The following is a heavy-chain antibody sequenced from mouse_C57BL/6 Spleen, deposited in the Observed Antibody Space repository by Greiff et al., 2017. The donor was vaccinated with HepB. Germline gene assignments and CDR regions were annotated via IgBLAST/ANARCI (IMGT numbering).Heavy chain of an antibody. CDR3: ANDPFDY. CDR2: IDPSDSYT. CDR1: GYTFTSYW. J-gene: IGHJ2*01. D-gene: IGHD2-12*01. Sequence: QVQLKQPGAELVRPGTSVKLSCKASGYTFTSYWMHWVKQRPGQGLEWIGVIDPSDSYTNYNQKFKGKATLTVDTSSSTAYMQLSSLTSEDSAVYYCANDPFDYWGQGTTLTVSS. V-gene: IGHV1-59*01.